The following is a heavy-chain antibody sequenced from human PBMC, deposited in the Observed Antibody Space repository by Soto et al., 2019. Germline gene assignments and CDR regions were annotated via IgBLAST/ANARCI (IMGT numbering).Heavy chain of an antibody. CDR3: ARDWDVGYCGSTSCYRFDY. CDR1: DTSINSRDFY. Sequence: SETLSLTSTVSDTSINSRDFYWGWIRQPPGKGLEWIASIYYNGDTFYNPSLRSRVTMSVDTSKNQFSLNLRSVTAEDTASYYCARDWDVGYCGSTSCYRFDYWGQGTLVTVSS. J-gene: IGHJ4*02. V-gene: IGHV4-39*07. D-gene: IGHD2-2*01. CDR2: IYYNGDT.